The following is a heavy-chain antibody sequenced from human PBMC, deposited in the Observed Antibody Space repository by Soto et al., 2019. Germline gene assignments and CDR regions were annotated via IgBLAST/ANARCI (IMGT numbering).Heavy chain of an antibody. CDR2: ITTTTTYT. D-gene: IGHD3-22*01. CDR3: ARALGYDSFRI. V-gene: IGHV3-11*06. CDR1: GFTFSDYY. J-gene: IGHJ3*02. Sequence: GGSLRLSCAASGFTFSDYYMSWIRQAPGRGLEWVSYITTTTTYTAYADSVKGRFTISRDNAKNSLYLQMNSLRVEDTAVYYCARALGYDSFRIWGQGTMVTVSS.